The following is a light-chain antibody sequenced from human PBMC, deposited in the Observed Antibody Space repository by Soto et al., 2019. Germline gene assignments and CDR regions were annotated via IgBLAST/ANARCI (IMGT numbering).Light chain of an antibody. J-gene: IGLJ2*01. Sequence: QPVLTQPASVSGSPGQSITISCTGTSSDVGDYNYVSWYQQHPGKAPKLIVYEVSHRLSGVSDRFSGSKSGHTASLTISGLQDDDEADYYCSSSITNNIVVFGGGTKLTVL. V-gene: IGLV2-14*01. CDR3: SSSITNNIVV. CDR1: SSDVGDYNY. CDR2: EVS.